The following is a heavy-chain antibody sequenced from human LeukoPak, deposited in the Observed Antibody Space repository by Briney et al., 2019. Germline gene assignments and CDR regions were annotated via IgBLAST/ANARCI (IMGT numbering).Heavy chain of an antibody. Sequence: PSETLSLTCAVYGGSFGGYYWSWIRQPPGKGLEWIGEINQSGSTNYNPSLKSRVTISVDTSKKQFSLRLGPVTAADTAVYYCAAGCSSTSCYWYYYTDVWGKGTTVTVSS. CDR3: AAGCSSTSCYWYYYTDV. V-gene: IGHV4-34*01. J-gene: IGHJ6*03. CDR1: GGSFGGYY. CDR2: INQSGST. D-gene: IGHD2-2*01.